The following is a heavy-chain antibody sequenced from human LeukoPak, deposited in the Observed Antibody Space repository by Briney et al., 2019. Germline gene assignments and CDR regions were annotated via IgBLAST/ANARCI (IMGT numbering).Heavy chain of an antibody. CDR2: ISDRGDVT. V-gene: IGHV3-23*01. J-gene: IGHJ4*02. CDR1: GFTLSNYA. D-gene: IGHD1-26*01. Sequence: GGSLRLSCAASGFTLSNYAMSWVRQAPGKGLEWVSAISDRGDVTYYADSVKGRFTVSRDNSKNTLYLQMDSLRAEDTAVYYCAKDGDNSGFDYWGQGTLVTVSS. CDR3: AKDGDNSGFDY.